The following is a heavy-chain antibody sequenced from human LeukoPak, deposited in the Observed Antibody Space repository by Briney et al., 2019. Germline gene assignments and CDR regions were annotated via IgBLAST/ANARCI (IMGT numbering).Heavy chain of an antibody. CDR3: ARGLRPMRYFEY. CDR1: GYRFPSYW. D-gene: IGHD3-3*01. V-gene: IGHV5-51*01. CDR2: IFPSDSDT. Sequence: GESLKISCQGSGYRFPSYWIGWVRQLPGKGLEWMGIIFPSDSDTRYSPSFQGQVTISADKSISTAYLQWSSLKASDTAMYFCARGLRPMRYFEYWGQGTLVTVSS. J-gene: IGHJ4*02.